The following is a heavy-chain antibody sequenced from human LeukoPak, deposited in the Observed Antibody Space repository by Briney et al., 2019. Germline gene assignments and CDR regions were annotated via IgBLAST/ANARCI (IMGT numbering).Heavy chain of an antibody. Sequence: GASVKVSCKASGYNFNSYFMYWVRQAPGQGLEWMGIINPSGGNTNYAQKFQGRVTMTRDMSTTTVYMELSSLRSEDTAVYYCATTCLHIVVVTDPLEACDHWGQGTLVTVSS. CDR2: INPSGGNT. CDR3: ATTCLHIVVVTDPLEACDH. V-gene: IGHV1-46*02. J-gene: IGHJ5*02. D-gene: IGHD2-21*02. CDR1: GYNFNSYF.